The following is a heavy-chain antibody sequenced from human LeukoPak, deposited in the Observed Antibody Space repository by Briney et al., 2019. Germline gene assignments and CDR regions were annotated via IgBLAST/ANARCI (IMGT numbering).Heavy chain of an antibody. V-gene: IGHV4-59*01. CDR1: GGSFSGYY. D-gene: IGHD1-7*01. CDR3: ARGIQDDYGYNWNLFDY. J-gene: IGHJ4*02. CDR2: IYYSGST. Sequence: SETLSLTCAVYGGSFSGYYWSWIRQPPGKGLEWIGYIYYSGSTNYNPSLKSRVTISVDTSKNQFSLRLISVTAADTAVYFCARGIQDDYGYNWNLFDYWGQGTLVTVSS.